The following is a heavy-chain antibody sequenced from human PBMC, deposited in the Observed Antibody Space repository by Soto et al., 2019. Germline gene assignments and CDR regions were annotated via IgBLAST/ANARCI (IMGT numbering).Heavy chain of an antibody. V-gene: IGHV3-15*01. CDR1: GFTFSNAW. Sequence: GGSLRLSCAASGFTFSNAWMSWVRQAPGKGLEWVGRIKNKGDGGTTDYAAPVQGRFTISRDDSKNTLYLQMNSLKTEDTAVYYCTTDTLFGVVMIDYWGQGTLVTVSS. J-gene: IGHJ4*02. CDR3: TTDTLFGVVMIDY. CDR2: IKNKGDGGTT. D-gene: IGHD3-3*01.